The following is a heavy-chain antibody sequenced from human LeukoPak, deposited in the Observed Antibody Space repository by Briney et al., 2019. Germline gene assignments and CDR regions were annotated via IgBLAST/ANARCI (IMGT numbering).Heavy chain of an antibody. CDR1: GGTFSSYA. J-gene: IGHJ1*01. CDR3: ARTTVVTPYSAEYFQH. V-gene: IGHV1-69*05. D-gene: IGHD4-23*01. Sequence: SVKVSRKASGGTFSSYAISWVRQAPGQGLEWMGGIIPIFGTANYAQKFQGRVTTTTDESTSTAYMELSSLRSEDTAVYYCARTTVVTPYSAEYFQHWGQGTLVTVSS. CDR2: IIPIFGTA.